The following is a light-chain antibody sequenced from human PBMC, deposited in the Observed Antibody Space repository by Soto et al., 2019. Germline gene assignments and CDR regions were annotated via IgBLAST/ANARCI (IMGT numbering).Light chain of an antibody. CDR2: DAS. CDR1: QSVSSY. J-gene: IGKJ5*01. V-gene: IGKV3-11*01. Sequence: DIVMTQSPATLSVSPGERATLSCRASQSVSSYFAWYQQKPGQAPRLLIYDASNRATGIPARFSGSGSGTDFTLTISSLEPEDFAVYYCQQRSNWPSITFGQGTRLEIK. CDR3: QQRSNWPSIT.